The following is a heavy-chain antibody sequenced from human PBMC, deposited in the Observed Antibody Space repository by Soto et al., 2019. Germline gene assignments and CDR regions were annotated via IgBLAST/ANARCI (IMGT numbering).Heavy chain of an antibody. CDR2: IIPILGIA. J-gene: IGHJ4*02. Sequence: QVQLVQSGAEVKKPGSSVKVSCKASGGTFSSYTISWVRQAPGQGLEWMGRIIPILGIANYAQKFQGRVTITADKSTSTAYMELSSLRSEDTAVYYCARDQWDAGLYYFDYWGQGTLVTVSS. V-gene: IGHV1-69*08. D-gene: IGHD1-26*01. CDR1: GGTFSSYT. CDR3: ARDQWDAGLYYFDY.